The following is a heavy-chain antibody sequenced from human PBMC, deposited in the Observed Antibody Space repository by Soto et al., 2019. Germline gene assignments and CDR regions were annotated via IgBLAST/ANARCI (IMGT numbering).Heavy chain of an antibody. CDR2: INGDGSST. Sequence: PGGSLRLSCAASGFTFRSYCMHWVRQAPGKGLVWVSRINGDGSSTSSADSVKGRFTISRDNSKNTLYLQMNSLRAEDTAVYYCAKSVLAGSGSSDDYWGQGTLVTVSS. J-gene: IGHJ4*02. CDR3: AKSVLAGSGSSDDY. D-gene: IGHD3-10*01. CDR1: GFTFRSYC. V-gene: IGHV3-74*01.